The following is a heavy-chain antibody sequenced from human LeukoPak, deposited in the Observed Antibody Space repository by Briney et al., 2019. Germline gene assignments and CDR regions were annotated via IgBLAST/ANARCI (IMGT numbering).Heavy chain of an antibody. CDR2: IYHSGST. Sequence: NPSETLSLTCAVSGGSISSSNWWSWVRRPPGKGLEWIGEIYHSGSTNYNPSLKSRVTISVDKSKNQFSLKLSSVTAADTAVYYCARVGDHYDFWSGYYSNWFDPWGQGTLVTVSS. CDR3: ARVGDHYDFWSGYYSNWFDP. J-gene: IGHJ5*02. D-gene: IGHD3-3*01. V-gene: IGHV4-4*02. CDR1: GGSISSSNW.